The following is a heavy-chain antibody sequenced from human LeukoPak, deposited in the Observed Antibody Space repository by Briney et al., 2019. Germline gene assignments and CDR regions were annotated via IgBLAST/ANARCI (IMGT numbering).Heavy chain of an antibody. V-gene: IGHV1-24*01. CDR3: ARESGYVYDAIDV. CDR1: GYALTLFT. J-gene: IGHJ3*01. Sequence: ASVTLSRTVSGYALTLFTFDWSWDRPAPGNGREGSFNLKDGEATNDQPFQGRVTITEDKSTSTAYMEPSSLRSEDTAVYYCARESGYVYDAIDVWGEGTMVTVSS. CDR2: FNLKDGEA. D-gene: IGHD3-22*01.